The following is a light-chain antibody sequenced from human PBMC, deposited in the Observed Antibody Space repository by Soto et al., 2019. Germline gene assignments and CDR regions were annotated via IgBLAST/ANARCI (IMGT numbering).Light chain of an antibody. CDR1: QTVNNY. CDR2: DAS. CDR3: QQRGSWPWLT. J-gene: IGKJ4*01. Sequence: EIVLKQSPGTLSLSPGERATLSCRTSQTVNNYLAWYQQKPGQAPRLVIYDASNRATGIPARFSGSGSGTDFTLTINNLEPEDSAVYYCQQRGSWPWLTFGGGTRVEIK. V-gene: IGKV3-11*01.